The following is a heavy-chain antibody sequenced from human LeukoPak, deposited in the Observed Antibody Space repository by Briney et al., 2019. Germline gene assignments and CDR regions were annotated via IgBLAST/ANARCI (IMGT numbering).Heavy chain of an antibody. V-gene: IGHV1-69*01. CDR3: RGYCGSTSCYTPRAIDY. CDR2: IIPIFGTA. CDR1: GGTFSSYA. Sequence: SVKVSCKASGGTFSSYAISWVRQAPGQGLEWMGGIIPIFGTANYAQKFQGRVTITADESTSTAYMELSSLRSEDTAVYYCRGYCGSTSCYTPRAIDYWGQGTLVTVSS. D-gene: IGHD2-2*02. J-gene: IGHJ4*02.